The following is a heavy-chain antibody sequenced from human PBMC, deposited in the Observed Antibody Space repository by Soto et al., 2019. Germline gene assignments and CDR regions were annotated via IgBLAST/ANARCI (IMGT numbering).Heavy chain of an antibody. J-gene: IGHJ4*02. V-gene: IGHV4-34*01. CDR1: HASFGFYN. CDR2: INHSGST. CDR3: ARERGLRFLEWTRKRYYFDY. Sequence: SVTLSHRSASDHASFGFYNWRLLRDPLRRGLEWSGEINHSGSTNYNPSLKSRVTISVDTSKNQFSLKLSSVTAADTAVYYCARERGLRFLEWTRKRYYFDYWGQGTLVTVS. D-gene: IGHD3-3*01.